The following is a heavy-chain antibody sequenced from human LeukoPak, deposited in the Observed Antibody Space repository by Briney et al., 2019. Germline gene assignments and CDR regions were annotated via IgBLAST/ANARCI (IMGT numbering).Heavy chain of an antibody. D-gene: IGHD2-2*01. V-gene: IGHV4-59*01. J-gene: IGHJ4*02. CDR1: GGSITSYY. Sequence: PSETLSLTCTISGGSITSYYWSWIRQPPGKGLEWIGYIYYSGNTNYNPSLKSRVTISVDTSKNEFSLQLTSVTAADTAVYYCARESRVVVPAAIDYWGQGTLVTVSS. CDR2: IYYSGNT. CDR3: ARESRVVVPAAIDY.